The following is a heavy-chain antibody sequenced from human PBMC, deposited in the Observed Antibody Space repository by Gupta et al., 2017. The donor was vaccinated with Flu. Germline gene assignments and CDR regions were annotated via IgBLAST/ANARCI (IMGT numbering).Heavy chain of an antibody. Sequence: QVQLVESGGGVVQPGRSLRLSCAASGFTFSSYGMHWVRQAPGKGLEWVAVIWYDGSNKYYADSVKGRFTISRDNSKNTLYLQMNSLRAEDTAVYYCARDLTQYCGGDCYSFDYWGQGTLVTVSS. CDR2: IWYDGSNK. V-gene: IGHV3-33*01. CDR3: ARDLTQYCGGDCYSFDY. J-gene: IGHJ4*02. D-gene: IGHD2-21*02. CDR1: GFTFSSYG.